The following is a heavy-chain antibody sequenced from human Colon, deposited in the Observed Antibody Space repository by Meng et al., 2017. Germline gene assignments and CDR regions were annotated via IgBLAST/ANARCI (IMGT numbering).Heavy chain of an antibody. V-gene: IGHV3-7*01. CDR2: IKQDGSEK. CDR3: ASWGSYGFYYGMDV. Sequence: GESLKISCAASGFTFSSYWMSWVRQAPGKGLEWVANIKQDGSEKYYVDSVKGRFTISRDNAKNSLYLQMNSLRAEDTAVYYCASWGSYGFYYGMDVWGQGTTVTVSS. J-gene: IGHJ6*02. CDR1: GFTFSSYW. D-gene: IGHD1-26*01.